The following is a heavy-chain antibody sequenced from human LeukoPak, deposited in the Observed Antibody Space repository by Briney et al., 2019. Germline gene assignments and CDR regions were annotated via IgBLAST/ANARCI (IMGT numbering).Heavy chain of an antibody. Sequence: GGSLRLSCAASGFTVSSNYMSWVRQAPGKGLEWVSVIYSGGSTYYADSVKGRFTISRDNAKNTVYLQMNSLRVDDTAVYYCVRWRSASDYWGQGTLVTVSS. CDR2: IYSGGST. D-gene: IGHD2-15*01. J-gene: IGHJ4*02. V-gene: IGHV3-53*01. CDR1: GFTVSSNY. CDR3: VRWRSASDY.